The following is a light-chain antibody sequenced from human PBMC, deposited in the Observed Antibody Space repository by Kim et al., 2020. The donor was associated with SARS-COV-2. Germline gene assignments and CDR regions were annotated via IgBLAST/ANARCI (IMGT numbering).Light chain of an antibody. Sequence: GQKITNSCSGSSSNIGGNTVNWYQQLPRTAPRLLIYNDNQGPSGVPDRFSGSKSGTSASLTISGLQSEDEADYYCAAWDDSLNVVAFGGGTQLTVL. CDR2: NDN. V-gene: IGLV1-44*01. CDR3: AAWDDSLNVVA. CDR1: SSNIGGNT. J-gene: IGLJ2*01.